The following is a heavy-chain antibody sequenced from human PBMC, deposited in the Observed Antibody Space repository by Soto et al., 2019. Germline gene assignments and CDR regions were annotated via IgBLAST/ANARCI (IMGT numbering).Heavy chain of an antibody. CDR3: AKDRLRLGIHFDY. CDR1: GFTFDDYA. Sequence: GGSLRLSCAASGFTFDDYAMHWVRQAPGKGLEWVSGISWNSGSIYYADSVKGRFTISRDNSKNTLYLQMNSLRAEDTAVYYCAKDRLRLGIHFDYWGQGALVTVSS. J-gene: IGHJ4*02. D-gene: IGHD3-16*01. V-gene: IGHV3-9*01. CDR2: ISWNSGSI.